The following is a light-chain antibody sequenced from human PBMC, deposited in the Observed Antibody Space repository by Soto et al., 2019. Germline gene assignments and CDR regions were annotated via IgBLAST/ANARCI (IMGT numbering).Light chain of an antibody. CDR1: SSDVAGSDY. V-gene: IGLV2-8*01. CDR2: EVT. Sequence: QLVLTQPPSASGSPGQSVTISCTGTSSDVAGSDYVSWYQQHPGKAPKLIIYEVTKRPAGVPDRFSGSKSGNTASLTVSGPQADDESYYYCSSFARGDNPHVLFGGGTKLTVL. CDR3: SSFARGDNPHVL. J-gene: IGLJ2*01.